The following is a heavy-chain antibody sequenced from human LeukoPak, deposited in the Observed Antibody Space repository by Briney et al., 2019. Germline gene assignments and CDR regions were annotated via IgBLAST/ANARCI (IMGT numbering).Heavy chain of an antibody. J-gene: IGHJ5*02. D-gene: IGHD2-2*01. CDR1: GFTFDDYA. CDR3: ARDRASGFDP. Sequence: GRSLRLSCAASGFTFDDYAMHWVRQAPGKGLEWVSGISWNSGSIGYADSVKGRFAISRDNAKNSLYLQMNSLRAEDTAVYYCARDRASGFDPWGQGTLVTVSS. CDR2: ISWNSGSI. V-gene: IGHV3-9*01.